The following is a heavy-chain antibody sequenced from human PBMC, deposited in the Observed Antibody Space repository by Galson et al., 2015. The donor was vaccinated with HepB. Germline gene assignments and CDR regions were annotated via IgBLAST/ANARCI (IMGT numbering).Heavy chain of an antibody. CDR1: GYTFTSYG. Sequence: SVKVSCKASGYTFTSYGISWVRQAPGQGLEWMGWISAYNGNTNYAQKLQGRVTITADESTSTAYMELSSLRSKDTAVYYCARGVGNEYYMDVWGKGTTVTVSS. V-gene: IGHV1-18*01. CDR2: ISAYNGNT. CDR3: ARGVGNEYYMDV. J-gene: IGHJ6*03. D-gene: IGHD7-27*01.